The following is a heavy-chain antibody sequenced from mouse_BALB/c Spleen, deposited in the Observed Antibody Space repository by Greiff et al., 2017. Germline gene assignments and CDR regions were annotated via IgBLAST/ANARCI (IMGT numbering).Heavy chain of an antibody. Sequence: QVQLQQPGAELVMPGASVKMSCKASGYTFTDYWMHWVKQRPGQGLEWIGAIDTSDSYTSYNQKFKGKATLTVDESSSTAYMQLSSLTSEDSAVYYCARRLITTATRYFDVWGAGTTVTVSS. CDR2: IDTSDSYT. CDR3: ARRLITTATRYFDV. D-gene: IGHD1-2*01. J-gene: IGHJ1*01. V-gene: IGHV1-69*01. CDR1: GYTFTDYW.